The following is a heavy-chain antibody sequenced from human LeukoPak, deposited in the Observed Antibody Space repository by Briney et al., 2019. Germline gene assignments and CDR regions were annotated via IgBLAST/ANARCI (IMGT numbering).Heavy chain of an antibody. Sequence: SETLSLTCTVSGGSISSYYWSWIRQPAGKGLEWIGRIYTSGSTNYSPSLKSRVTMSVDTSKNQFSLKLSSVTAADTAVYYCAGLYFYGSGSSFDYWGQGTLVTVSS. CDR3: AGLYFYGSGSSFDY. J-gene: IGHJ4*02. V-gene: IGHV4-4*07. CDR2: IYTSGST. CDR1: GGSISSYY. D-gene: IGHD3-10*01.